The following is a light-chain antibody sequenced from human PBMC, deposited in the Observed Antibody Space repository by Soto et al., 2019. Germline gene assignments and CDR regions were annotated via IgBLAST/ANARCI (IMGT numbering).Light chain of an antibody. CDR2: DAS. CDR1: PGIRSA. V-gene: IGKV1D-13*01. CDR3: QEFDDYPFT. J-gene: IGKJ3*01. Sequence: AIQLTQSPSSLSAYVGDSVSITCRASPGIRSAVAWYQQKPGRPPKLLIYDASSFEVGGQSRFSGSRSGTDFMLAVSSLQPEDFAPYYGQEFDDYPFTLGPGTKVYIK.